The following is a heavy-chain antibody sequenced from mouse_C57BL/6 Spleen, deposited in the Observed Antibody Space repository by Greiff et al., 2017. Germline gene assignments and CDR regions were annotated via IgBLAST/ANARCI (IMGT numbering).Heavy chain of an antibody. J-gene: IGHJ4*01. D-gene: IGHD2-4*01. V-gene: IGHV1-55*01. CDR2: IYPGSGST. Sequence: QVQLQQPGAELVKPGASVKMSCKASGYTFTSYWITWVKQRPGQGLEWIGDIYPGSGSTNYNEKFKSKATLTVDTSSSTAYMQLSSLTSEDSAVYYCARCLHYDLLYAMDYWGQGTSVTVSA. CDR1: GYTFTSYW. CDR3: ARCLHYDLLYAMDY.